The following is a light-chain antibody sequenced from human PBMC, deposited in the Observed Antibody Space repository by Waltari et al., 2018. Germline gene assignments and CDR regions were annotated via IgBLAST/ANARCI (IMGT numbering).Light chain of an antibody. J-gene: IGKJ1*01. CDR3: QQYATSRT. Sequence: EIVLTQSPGTLSLSPGERATLSCRASQSVSSSYLAWYQQRPVQAPRLLIYGGSSRATSIPDRFSGSGSGTDFTLTISRLESEDFAVYYCQQYATSRTFGQGTKVEIK. CDR2: GGS. CDR1: QSVSSSY. V-gene: IGKV3-20*01.